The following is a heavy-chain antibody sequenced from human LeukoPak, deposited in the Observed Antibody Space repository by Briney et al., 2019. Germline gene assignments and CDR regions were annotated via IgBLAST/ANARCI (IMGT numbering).Heavy chain of an antibody. Sequence: PGGSLRLSCAASGFTFSSYAMSWVRQAPGKGLEWVSAISGSGGSTYYADSVKGRFTISRDNAKNSLYLQMNSLRAEDTAVYYCARDYGGSYFPFDYWGQGTLVTVSS. D-gene: IGHD1-26*01. J-gene: IGHJ4*02. V-gene: IGHV3-23*01. CDR1: GFTFSSYA. CDR3: ARDYGGSYFPFDY. CDR2: ISGSGGST.